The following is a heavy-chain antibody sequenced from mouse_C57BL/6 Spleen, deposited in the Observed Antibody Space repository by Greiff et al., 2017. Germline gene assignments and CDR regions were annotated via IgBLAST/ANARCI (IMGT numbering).Heavy chain of an antibody. CDR1: GYSITSGYY. J-gene: IGHJ2*01. CDR2: ISYDGSN. CDR3: ARDDYDGYYFDY. V-gene: IGHV3-6*01. D-gene: IGHD2-4*01. Sequence: ESGPGLVKPSQSLSLTCSVTGYSITSGYYWNWIRQFPGNKLEWMGYISYDGSNNYNPSLKNRISITRDTSKNQFFLKLNSVTTEDTATHYCARDDYDGYYFDYWGQGTTLTVSS.